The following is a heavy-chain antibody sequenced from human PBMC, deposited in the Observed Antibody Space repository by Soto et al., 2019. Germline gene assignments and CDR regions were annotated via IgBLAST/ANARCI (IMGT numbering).Heavy chain of an antibody. Sequence: GSLRLSCAASGFTFSTFSMNWVRQAPGKGLECLSYIGGSGGSISYADSVKGRFTISRDNGKNTLYLQMSSLRDEDTAVYYCARDLAWAFDSWGQGALVTVSS. V-gene: IGHV3-48*02. CDR1: GFTFSTFS. CDR2: IGGSGGSI. D-gene: IGHD1-26*01. CDR3: ARDLAWAFDS. J-gene: IGHJ4*02.